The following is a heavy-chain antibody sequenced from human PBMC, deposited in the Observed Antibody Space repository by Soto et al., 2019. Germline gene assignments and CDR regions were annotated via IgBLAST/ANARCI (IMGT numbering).Heavy chain of an antibody. J-gene: IGHJ5*02. CDR2: IYYSGST. Sequence: SETLSLTCTVSGGSISSSSYYWGWIRQPPGKGLEWIGSIYYSGSTYYNPSLKSRVTISVDTSKNQFSLKLSSVTAADTAVYYCARLEERTDLMVRGVIPWFDPWGQGTLVTVSS. CDR1: GGSISSSSYY. V-gene: IGHV4-39*01. CDR3: ARLEERTDLMVRGVIPWFDP. D-gene: IGHD3-10*01.